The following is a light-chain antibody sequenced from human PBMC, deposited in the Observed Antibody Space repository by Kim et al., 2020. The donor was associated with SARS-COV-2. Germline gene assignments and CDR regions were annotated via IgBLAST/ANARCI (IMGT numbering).Light chain of an antibody. J-gene: IGKJ3*01. CDR2: GAS. CDR3: QQYGSSPFT. Sequence: PGERATLSCRASQRVSSSYLAWYQQKPGQAPRLLIYGASSRATGIPDRFSGSGSGTDFTLTISRLEPEDFAVYYCQQYGSSPFTFGPGTKVDIK. V-gene: IGKV3-20*01. CDR1: QRVSSSY.